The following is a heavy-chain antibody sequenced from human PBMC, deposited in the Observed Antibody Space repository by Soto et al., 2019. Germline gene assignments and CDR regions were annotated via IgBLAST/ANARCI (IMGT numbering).Heavy chain of an antibody. CDR2: ISGYNGNT. Sequence: ASVKVSCKASGGTFSGYAISWVRQAPGQGLEWMGWISGYNGNTNYAQKLQGRVTMTTDTSTSTAYMELRSLRSDDTAVYYCARGRYYYDSSGQDAFDIWGQGTMVTVSS. V-gene: IGHV1-18*01. CDR3: ARGRYYYDSSGQDAFDI. CDR1: GGTFSGYA. J-gene: IGHJ3*02. D-gene: IGHD3-22*01.